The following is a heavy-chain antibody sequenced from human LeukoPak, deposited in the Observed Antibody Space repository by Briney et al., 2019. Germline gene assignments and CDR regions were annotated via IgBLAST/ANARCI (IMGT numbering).Heavy chain of an antibody. V-gene: IGHV3-7*01. D-gene: IGHD3-10*01. CDR3: ARDSKTMVRGVKYYYYYYMDV. CDR2: IKQDGSEK. Sequence: GGSLRLSCAASGFTFDDYGMSWVRQAPGKGLEWVANIKQDGSEKYYVDSVKGRFTISRDNAKNSLYLQINSLRAEDTAVYYCARDSKTMVRGVKYYYYYYMDVWGKGTTVTISS. J-gene: IGHJ6*03. CDR1: GFTFDDYG.